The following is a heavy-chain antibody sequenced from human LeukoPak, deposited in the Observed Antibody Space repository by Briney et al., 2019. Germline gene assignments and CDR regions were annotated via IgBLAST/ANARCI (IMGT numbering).Heavy chain of an antibody. CDR2: IFKSGTT. CDR3: ARAGIAAPPDAFDI. J-gene: IGHJ3*02. CDR1: GVSISYATYQ. Sequence: SGTLSLTCTVSGVSISYATYQWSWIRQSAGRGLGWLGLIFKSGTTNYNPSHKSRVTISIDTTRNQCSRKLTSVTPADPAVINCARAGIAAPPDAFDIWGQGKMATVSS. V-gene: IGHV4-61*02. D-gene: IGHD6-6*01.